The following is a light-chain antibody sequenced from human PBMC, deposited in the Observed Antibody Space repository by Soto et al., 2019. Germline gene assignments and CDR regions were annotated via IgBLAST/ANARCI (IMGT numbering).Light chain of an antibody. V-gene: IGLV2-14*03. CDR2: AVT. CDR3: SSYTSSSTHVV. Sequence: QSALTQPASVSGSPGQSITISCTGTSSDVGGYNYVSWYQQHPGKAPKLMIYAVTNRPSGVSNRFSGSKSGNTASLTISGLQAEDEADYYCSSYTSSSTHVVFGGGTKLTVL. CDR1: SSDVGGYNY. J-gene: IGLJ2*01.